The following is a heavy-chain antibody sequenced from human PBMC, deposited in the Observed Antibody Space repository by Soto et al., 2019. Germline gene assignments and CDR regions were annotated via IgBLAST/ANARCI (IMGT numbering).Heavy chain of an antibody. CDR3: ARDVGHYYDSSGSDY. CDR2: IYYSGST. CDR1: GGSVSSGGYY. D-gene: IGHD3-22*01. Sequence: PSETLSLTCTVSGGSVSSGGYYWNWIRQHPGKGLEWIGYIYYSGSTSYNPSLKSRVTISVDTSNNQFSLKLSSVTAADTAVYYCARDVGHYYDSSGSDYWGQGTLVTVSS. J-gene: IGHJ4*02. V-gene: IGHV4-31*03.